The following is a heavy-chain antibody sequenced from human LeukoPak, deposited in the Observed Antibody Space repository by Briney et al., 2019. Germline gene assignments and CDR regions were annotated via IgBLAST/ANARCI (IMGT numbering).Heavy chain of an antibody. D-gene: IGHD6-19*01. Sequence: PGGSLRLSCAASGFTFSSFNMNWVRQAPGKGLEWVSSISSTSSLIWYADSLKGRFTISRENAKNSLFLQMDSLRVEDTAVYYCARYNSGWNDYSGQGTLVTVSS. J-gene: IGHJ4*02. CDR3: ARYNSGWNDY. CDR2: ISSTSSLI. CDR1: GFTFSSFN. V-gene: IGHV3-21*01.